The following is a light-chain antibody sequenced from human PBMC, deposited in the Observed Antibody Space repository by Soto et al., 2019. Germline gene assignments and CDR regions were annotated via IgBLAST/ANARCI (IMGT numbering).Light chain of an antibody. CDR3: QQYGSSWT. CDR1: QSVNSNY. V-gene: IGKV3-20*01. J-gene: IGKJ1*01. Sequence: EIVLTQSPGTLSLSPGERATLSCRASQSVNSNYLAWYQQKLGQAPRLLIYGASSRATGIADRFSGSGSGTDFTLTISRLEPEDFAVYYCQQYGSSWTFGQGTKVDIK. CDR2: GAS.